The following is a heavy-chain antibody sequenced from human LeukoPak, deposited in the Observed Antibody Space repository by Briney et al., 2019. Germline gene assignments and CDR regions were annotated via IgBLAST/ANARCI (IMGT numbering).Heavy chain of an antibody. CDR2: IKQDATEK. J-gene: IGHJ3*02. CDR3: ARGNYYYGSGI. V-gene: IGHV3-7*01. Sequence: GGSLRLSCAASGFTFSNYWMSWVRQAPGKGLEWVANIKQDATEKYYVDSVKGRFTISRDNAKNSLYLQMDSLRAEDTAVYYCARGNYYYGSGIWGQGTMVTVSS. CDR1: GFTFSNYW. D-gene: IGHD3-10*01.